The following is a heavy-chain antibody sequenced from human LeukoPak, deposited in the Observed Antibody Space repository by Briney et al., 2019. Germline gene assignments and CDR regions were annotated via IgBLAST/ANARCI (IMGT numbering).Heavy chain of an antibody. CDR2: ISASGP. CDR3: AKDHESDGYPCLDH. CDR1: GFTFSRLA. V-gene: IGHV3-23*01. Sequence: PGGSLRLSCAASGFTFSRLAMTWVRQAPGKGLEWVSTISASGPYYADAVRGRFTISRDNSRNTLSLQMDSLRAEDTAVYYCAKDHESDGYPCLDHWGLGTLVTVSS. D-gene: IGHD3-22*01. J-gene: IGHJ4*02.